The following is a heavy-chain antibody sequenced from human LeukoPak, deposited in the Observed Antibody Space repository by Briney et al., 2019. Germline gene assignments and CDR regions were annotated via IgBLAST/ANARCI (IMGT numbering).Heavy chain of an antibody. V-gene: IGHV3-23*01. Sequence: QAGGSLRLSCEASGFTFSAYAMTWVRQAPGKGLEWVSSIGSDNKPHYSESVKGRFAISRDNSKNTLFLQLNSLRAEDTALYYCARDLHYYVAMGVWGQGVTVSVSS. J-gene: IGHJ6*02. CDR1: GFTFSAYA. CDR2: IGSDNKP. D-gene: IGHD3-10*02. CDR3: ARDLHYYVAMGV.